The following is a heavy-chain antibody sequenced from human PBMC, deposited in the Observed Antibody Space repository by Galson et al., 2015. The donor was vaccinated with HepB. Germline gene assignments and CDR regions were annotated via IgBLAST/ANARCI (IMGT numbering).Heavy chain of an antibody. J-gene: IGHJ3*02. Sequence: SLRLSCAASGLTFSSYTMNWVRQIPGKGLQWVSYISTNGATIHYADSVKGRFTIARDNAKNTMWLQMNSLRAEDTAVYYCATTKFGSGAYWTFDIWGPGTLVTVSS. CDR2: ISTNGATI. V-gene: IGHV3-48*04. CDR3: ATTKFGSGAYWTFDI. CDR1: GLTFSSYT. D-gene: IGHD4/OR15-4a*01.